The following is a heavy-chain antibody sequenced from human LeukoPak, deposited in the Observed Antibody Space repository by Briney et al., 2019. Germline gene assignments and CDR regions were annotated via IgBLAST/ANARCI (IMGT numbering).Heavy chain of an antibody. CDR2: ISYDGSNK. CDR1: GFTFSSYG. D-gene: IGHD6-13*01. J-gene: IGHJ4*02. Sequence: GGSLRLSCAASGFTFSSYGMHWVRQAPGKGLEWVAVISYDGSNKYHADSVKGRFTISRDNSKNTLYLQMNSLRAENTAVYYCAKQLGGEDYWGQGTLVTVSS. V-gene: IGHV3-30*18. CDR3: AKQLGGEDY.